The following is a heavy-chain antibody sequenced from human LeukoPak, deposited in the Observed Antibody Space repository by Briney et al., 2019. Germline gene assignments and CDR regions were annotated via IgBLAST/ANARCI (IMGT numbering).Heavy chain of an antibody. CDR3: ARVDTAMVGTNWFDP. D-gene: IGHD5-18*01. Sequence: ASVKVSCKASGYTFTGYYMHWVRQAPGQGLEWMGRINPNSGGTNCAQKFQGRVTMTRDTSISTAYMELSRLRSDDTAVYYCARVDTAMVGTNWFDPWGQGTLVTVSS. J-gene: IGHJ5*02. CDR2: INPNSGGT. CDR1: GYTFTGYY. V-gene: IGHV1-2*06.